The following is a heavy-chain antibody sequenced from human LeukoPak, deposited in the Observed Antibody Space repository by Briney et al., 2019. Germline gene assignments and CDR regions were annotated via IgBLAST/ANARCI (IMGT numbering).Heavy chain of an antibody. J-gene: IGHJ4*02. CDR1: GGSFSGYY. D-gene: IGHD5-24*01. V-gene: IGHV4-34*01. CDR2: INHSGST. CDR3: ARGDGYNYARFDY. Sequence: SETLSLTCAVYGGSFSGYYWSWIRQPPGKGLEWIREINHSGSTNYNPSLKSRVTISVDTSKNQFSLKLSSVTAADTAVYYCARGDGYNYARFDYWGQGTLVTVSS.